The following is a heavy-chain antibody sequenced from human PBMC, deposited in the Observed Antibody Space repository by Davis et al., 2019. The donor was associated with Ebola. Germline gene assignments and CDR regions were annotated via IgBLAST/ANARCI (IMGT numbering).Heavy chain of an antibody. D-gene: IGHD6-19*01. Sequence: GESLKISCAASGFTFSNYAMHWVRQAPGKGLEWVAVISYDGSIQRYPDSVKGRFTISRDNFRNTLYLQMNSLRAEDTAVYYCARDLGYNSAWYYFDYWGQGTLVTVSS. J-gene: IGHJ4*02. CDR2: ISYDGSIQ. CDR1: GFTFSNYA. V-gene: IGHV3-30-3*01. CDR3: ARDLGYNSAWYYFDY.